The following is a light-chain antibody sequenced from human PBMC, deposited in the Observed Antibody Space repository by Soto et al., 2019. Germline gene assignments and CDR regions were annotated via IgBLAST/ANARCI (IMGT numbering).Light chain of an antibody. J-gene: IGKJ1*01. CDR1: QTVTKSY. V-gene: IGKV3-20*01. Sequence: ETVLTQSPGTLSLSPGERATLSCRASQTVTKSYLAWDQQKPGQAPRLLIFGTSSRATGVPDRFSGSGSGTDFTLTISSLEPEDFAVYFCQQSGSSPLTFGHGTKVEI. CDR3: QQSGSSPLT. CDR2: GTS.